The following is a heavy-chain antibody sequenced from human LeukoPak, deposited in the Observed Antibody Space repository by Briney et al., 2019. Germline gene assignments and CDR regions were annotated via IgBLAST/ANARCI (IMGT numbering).Heavy chain of an antibody. D-gene: IGHD2-15*01. Sequence: GEPLKFSCKGSGSSFTTYWIGGVGKIPGKGLEWMGVIYPGDADTRNSPSFQGQAPISADKSISTAYLQWSSLKASDTAMYYCARHRYCSGGSCYGIDYWGQGTLVTVPP. J-gene: IGHJ4*02. CDR2: IYPGDADT. V-gene: IGHV5-51*01. CDR3: ARHRYCSGGSCYGIDY. CDR1: GSSFTTYW.